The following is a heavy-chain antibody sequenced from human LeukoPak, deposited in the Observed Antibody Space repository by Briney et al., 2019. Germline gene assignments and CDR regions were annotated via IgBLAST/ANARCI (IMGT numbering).Heavy chain of an antibody. CDR2: IYYSGST. D-gene: IGHD3-10*01. CDR3: ARLRVSLVRGVVYDYYGMDV. J-gene: IGHJ6*02. V-gene: IGHV4-59*01. CDR1: GGSISSDY. Sequence: HSETLSLTCTVSGGSISSDYWSWIRLPPGKGLEWIGNIYYSGSTNYNPSLKSRVIISADTSKKWFSLKMSSMTAADTAVYYCARLRVSLVRGVVYDYYGMDVWGQGTTVIVSS.